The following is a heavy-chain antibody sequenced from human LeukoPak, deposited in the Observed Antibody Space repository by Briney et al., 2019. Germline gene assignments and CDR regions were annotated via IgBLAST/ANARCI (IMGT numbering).Heavy chain of an antibody. J-gene: IGHJ4*02. Sequence: PSETLSLTCAVYGGSFSGYYWSWIRQPPGKGLEGIGEINHSGSTNYNPSLKSRVTISVDTSKNQFSLKLSSVTAADTAVYYCARDCRSARPYYYDSSGYFDYWGQGTLVTVSS. D-gene: IGHD3-22*01. V-gene: IGHV4-34*01. CDR1: GGSFSGYY. CDR3: ARDCRSARPYYYDSSGYFDY. CDR2: INHSGST.